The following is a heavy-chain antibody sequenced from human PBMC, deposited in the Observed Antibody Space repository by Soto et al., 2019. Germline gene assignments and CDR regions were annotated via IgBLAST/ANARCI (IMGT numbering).Heavy chain of an antibody. D-gene: IGHD6-13*01. V-gene: IGHV1-18*01. CDR3: ARQAGSWFKYYFDY. CDR2: ISAYNGNT. J-gene: IGHJ4*02. CDR1: GYTFTSYG. Sequence: GASVKVSCKASGYTFTSYGISWVRQAPGQGLEWMGWISAYNGNTNYVQKLQGRVTMTTDTSTSTAYMELRSLRSDDTAVYYCARQAGSWFKYYFDYWGQGTLVTVSS.